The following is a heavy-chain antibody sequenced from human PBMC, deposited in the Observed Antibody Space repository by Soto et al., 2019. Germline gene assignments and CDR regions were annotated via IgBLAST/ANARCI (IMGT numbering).Heavy chain of an antibody. CDR2: INHRGSL. CDR3: ARELPQRQGRNMDV. V-gene: IGHV4-31*03. CDR1: GGSMTSGDQY. Sequence: TSETLSLTGTVTGGSMTSGDQYWTWIRHRPGEGLEWFGYINHRGSLYYNPSLKSRVSMSVDTSKNQFSLNLSSVTAADTAVYYCARELPQRQGRNMDVWGQGTTVTVSS. J-gene: IGHJ6*02. D-gene: IGHD1-1*01.